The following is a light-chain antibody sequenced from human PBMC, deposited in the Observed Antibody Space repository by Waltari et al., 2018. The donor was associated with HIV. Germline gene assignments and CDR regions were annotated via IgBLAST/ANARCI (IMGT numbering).Light chain of an antibody. V-gene: IGLV1-51*01. CDR2: DNG. CDR1: RPNIGNHV. J-gene: IGLJ3*02. CDR3: ETWDSGQNAGRV. Sequence: ISCSGSRPNIGNHVVSWYQHLPGTAPKLLIYDNGRRPSGISGRFSGSTSGTSATLGITGLQTGDEADSYSETWDSGQNAGRVFGGGTKLTVL.